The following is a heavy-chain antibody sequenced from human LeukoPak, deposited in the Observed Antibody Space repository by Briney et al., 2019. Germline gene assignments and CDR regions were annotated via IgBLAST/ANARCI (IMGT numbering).Heavy chain of an antibody. V-gene: IGHV1-69*05. J-gene: IGHJ6*03. CDR1: GGTFSSYA. D-gene: IGHD5-18*01. CDR3: ARGSILLRGYSRRFYYYMDV. Sequence: SVKLSCKASGGTFSSYAISWVRQDPGQGLEWMGGIIPIFGTANYAQKFQGRVTITTHESTSTAYMELRRLRYEDTAVYYCARGSILLRGYSRRFYYYMDVWGKGTTVTVSS. CDR2: IIPIFGTA.